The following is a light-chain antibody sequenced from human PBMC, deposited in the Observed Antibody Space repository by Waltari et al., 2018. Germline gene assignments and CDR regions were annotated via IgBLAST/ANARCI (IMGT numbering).Light chain of an antibody. CDR2: EVS. CDR3: SSYAGSNNFVV. V-gene: IGLV2-8*01. Sequence: QSALTQPPSASGSPGQSVTISCTGTSSAVGGYNYVSWYQQHPGRAPKLVIYEVSKRPSGVPDRFSGSKSGNTASLTVSGLQAEDEADFYCSSYAGSNNFVVFGGGTKLTVL. CDR1: SSAVGGYNY. J-gene: IGLJ2*01.